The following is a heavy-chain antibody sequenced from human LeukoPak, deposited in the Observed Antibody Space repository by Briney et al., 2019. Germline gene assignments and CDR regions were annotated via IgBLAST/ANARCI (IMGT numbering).Heavy chain of an antibody. Sequence: GGSLRLSCAASGFTFSSYSMNWVRQAPGKGLEWVSYISSSSSTIYYADSVKGRFTISRDSAKNSLYLQMNSLRAEDTAVYYCARRDFWVDYWGQGTLVTVSS. J-gene: IGHJ4*02. CDR2: ISSSSSTI. D-gene: IGHD3-3*01. CDR1: GFTFSSYS. CDR3: ARRDFWVDY. V-gene: IGHV3-48*01.